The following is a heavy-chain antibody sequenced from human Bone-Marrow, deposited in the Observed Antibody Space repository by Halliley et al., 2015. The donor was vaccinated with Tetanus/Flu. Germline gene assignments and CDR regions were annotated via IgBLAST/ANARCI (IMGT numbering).Heavy chain of an antibody. CDR2: VHHNEGT. V-gene: IGHV4-59*01. CDR3: AGASVSVTVVGASDV. Sequence: TLSLTCSVSGDSINNYYWNWIRQPPGKGLEWIGYVHHNEGTNYNPSLERRVTISLDTSKSQLSLRLTSVTAADTAVYYCAGASVSVTVVGASDVWGQGTMVTVSS. CDR1: GDSINNYY. J-gene: IGHJ3*01. D-gene: IGHD1-26*01.